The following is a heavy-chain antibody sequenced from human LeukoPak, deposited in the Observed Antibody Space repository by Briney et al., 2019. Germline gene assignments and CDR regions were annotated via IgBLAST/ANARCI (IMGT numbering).Heavy chain of an antibody. CDR1: GFTVSSNY. Sequence: PGGSLRLSCAASGFTVSSNYMSWVRQAPGKGLEWVSVIYSGGSTYYADSVKGRFTISRDNSKNTLYLQMNSLRAEDTAVYYCARLGGPGTYYDFWSGYYIDYWGQGTLVTVSS. J-gene: IGHJ4*02. CDR2: IYSGGST. D-gene: IGHD3-3*01. V-gene: IGHV3-53*01. CDR3: ARLGGPGTYYDFWSGYYIDY.